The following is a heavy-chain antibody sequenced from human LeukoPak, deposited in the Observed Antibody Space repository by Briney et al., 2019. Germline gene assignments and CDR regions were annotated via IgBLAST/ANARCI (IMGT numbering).Heavy chain of an antibody. D-gene: IGHD5-24*01. V-gene: IGHV3-53*01. Sequence: PGGSLRLSCAASGFTVSSNYMSWVRQAPGKRLEWGSVIYSGGSTYYADSVKGRFTISRDNSKNTLYLQMNSLRAEDTAVYYCARGGDTYNYRGTFDYWGQGTLVTVSS. J-gene: IGHJ4*02. CDR3: ARGGDTYNYRGTFDY. CDR1: GFTVSSNY. CDR2: IYSGGST.